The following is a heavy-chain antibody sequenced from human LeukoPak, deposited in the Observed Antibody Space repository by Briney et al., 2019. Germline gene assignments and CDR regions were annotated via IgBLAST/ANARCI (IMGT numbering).Heavy chain of an antibody. J-gene: IGHJ3*02. V-gene: IGHV3-30*03. CDR1: GFTFSSYG. D-gene: IGHD1-14*01. CDR3: ARSRAPTADPDAFDI. CDR2: ISYDGSNK. Sequence: GGSLRLSCAASGFTFSSYGMHWVRQAPGKGLEWVAVISYDGSNKYYADSVKGRFTISRDNSKNSLYLQMNSLRPEDTAVYYCARSRAPTADPDAFDIWGQGTLVTVSS.